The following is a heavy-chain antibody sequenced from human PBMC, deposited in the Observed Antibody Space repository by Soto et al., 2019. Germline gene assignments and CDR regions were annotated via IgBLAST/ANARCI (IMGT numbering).Heavy chain of an antibody. V-gene: IGHV3-48*04. CDR3: PRDKDWAFDY. Sequence: EVQLVESGGGLVQPGGSLRLSCVASGFTFSSYSMVWVRQAPGKGLEWISYIFATSTTIYYADSVKGRFTVSRDNTQNSLFLLMNSLRAEDTAMYYCPRDKDWAFDYWGQGTLVTVSS. J-gene: IGHJ4*02. CDR2: IFATSTTI. D-gene: IGHD3-9*01. CDR1: GFTFSSYS.